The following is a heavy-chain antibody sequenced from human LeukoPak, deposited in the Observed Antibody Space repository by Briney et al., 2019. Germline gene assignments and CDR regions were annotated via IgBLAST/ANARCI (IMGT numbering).Heavy chain of an antibody. J-gene: IGHJ5*02. CDR3: ARAEIRYCDFWSGYHNWFDP. CDR1: GYTFTSYD. V-gene: IGHV1-8*03. Sequence: ASVKVSCKASGYTFTSYDINWVRQATGQGLEWMGWMNPNSGNTGYAQKFQGRVTITRNTSISTAYMELSSLRSEDTALYYRARAEIRYCDFWSGYHNWFDPWARGTLVTVSS. D-gene: IGHD3-3*01. CDR2: MNPNSGNT.